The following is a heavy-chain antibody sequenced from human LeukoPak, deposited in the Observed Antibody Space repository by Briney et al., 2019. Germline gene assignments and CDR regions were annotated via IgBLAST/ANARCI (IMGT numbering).Heavy chain of an antibody. CDR2: ISAYNGNT. CDR1: GYTFTSYG. V-gene: IGHV1-18*01. Sequence: ASVKVSCKASGYTFTSYGISWVRQAPGQGLEWMGWISAYNGNTNYAQKLQGRVTMTTDTSTRTAYMELRSLRSDDTAVYYCAREFGGVIVDPHFDYWGQGTLVTVSS. CDR3: AREFGGVIVDPHFDY. D-gene: IGHD3-16*02. J-gene: IGHJ4*02.